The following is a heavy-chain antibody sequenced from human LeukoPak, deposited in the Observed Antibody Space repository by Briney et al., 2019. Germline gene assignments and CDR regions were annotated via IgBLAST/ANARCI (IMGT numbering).Heavy chain of an antibody. CDR1: GGSISSYY. CDR3: ARDPNRYAAAHAFEY. Sequence: SEPLSLTCTVAGGSISSYYWSWLRQPPGKGLEWIGYIYYGGSTNYNPSLKSRVTISVDTSKNQFSLKLSSVTAADTAVYYCARDPNRYAAAHAFEYWGQGTLVTVSA. V-gene: IGHV4-59*01. CDR2: IYYGGST. D-gene: IGHD6-13*01. J-gene: IGHJ4*02.